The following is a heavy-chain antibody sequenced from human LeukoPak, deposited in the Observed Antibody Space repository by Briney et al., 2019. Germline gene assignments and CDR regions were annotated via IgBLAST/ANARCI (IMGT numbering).Heavy chain of an antibody. CDR2: INHSGST. J-gene: IGHJ4*02. D-gene: IGHD6-19*01. CDR1: GGSFSGYY. CDR3: ARLLWGGSSGWYESA. V-gene: IGHV4-34*01. Sequence: NASETLSLTCAVYGGSFSGYYWSWIRQPPGKGLEWIGEINHSGSTNYNPSLKSRVTMSVDTSKNQFSLKLSSVTAADTAVYYCARLLWGGSSGWYESAWGQGTLVTVSS.